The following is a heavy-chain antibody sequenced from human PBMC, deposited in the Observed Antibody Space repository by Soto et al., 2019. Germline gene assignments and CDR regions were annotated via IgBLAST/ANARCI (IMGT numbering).Heavy chain of an antibody. CDR1: GGSISSYY. D-gene: IGHD3-16*01. CDR3: ARVGDWFDP. V-gene: IGHV4-59*01. CDR2: IFYSGST. J-gene: IGHJ5*02. Sequence: QVQLQESGPGLVKPSETLSLTCTVSGGSISSYYWSWIRQPPGKGLEWIGYIFYSGSTNYNPSLKSRLTISVDTSTNQFALKLNSVTAADTAVYYCARVGDWFDPWGQGTLVTVSS.